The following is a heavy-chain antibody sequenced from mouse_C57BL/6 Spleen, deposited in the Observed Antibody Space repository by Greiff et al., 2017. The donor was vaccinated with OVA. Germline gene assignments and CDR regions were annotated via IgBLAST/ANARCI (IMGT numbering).Heavy chain of an antibody. CDR1: GFTFSDYG. Sequence: EVMLVESGGGLVKPGGSLKLSCAASGFTFSDYGMHWVRQAPEKGLEWVAYISSGSSTIYYADTVKGRFTISRDNAKNTLFLQMTSLRSEDTAMYYCARGLLVYYAMDYWGQGTSVTVSS. CDR2: ISSGSSTI. D-gene: IGHD2-10*01. J-gene: IGHJ4*01. CDR3: ARGLLVYYAMDY. V-gene: IGHV5-17*01.